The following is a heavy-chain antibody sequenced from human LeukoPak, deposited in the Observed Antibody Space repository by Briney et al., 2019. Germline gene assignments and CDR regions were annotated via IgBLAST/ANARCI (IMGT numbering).Heavy chain of an antibody. Sequence: GGSLRLSCAASGLTFSSYAMSWVRQAPGKGLEWVSTISGSGASTYYVDSVKGRFTISRDNSKNTLYLQMNSLRAEDTAVYYCARDPIPETIFGVVIIPYYFDYWGQGTLVSVSS. CDR3: ARDPIPETIFGVVIIPYYFDY. J-gene: IGHJ4*02. V-gene: IGHV3-23*01. CDR1: GLTFSSYA. CDR2: ISGSGAST. D-gene: IGHD3-3*01.